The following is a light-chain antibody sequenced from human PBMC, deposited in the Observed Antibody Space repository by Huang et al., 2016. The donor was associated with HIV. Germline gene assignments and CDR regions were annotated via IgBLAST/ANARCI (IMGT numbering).Light chain of an antibody. V-gene: IGKV2-28*01. CDR2: MGS. CDR3: MQALQTPPT. CDR1: QRLLHGNGFTY. J-gene: IGKJ4*01. Sequence: DIVMTQSPLSLPVTPGAPASISCRSSQRLLHGNGFTYLDWYVQKPGQPPQLLSYMGSSRASGVPDRFSGSGSGTDFTLKISRVEAEDVGVYYCMQALQTPPTFGGGTKVEIK.